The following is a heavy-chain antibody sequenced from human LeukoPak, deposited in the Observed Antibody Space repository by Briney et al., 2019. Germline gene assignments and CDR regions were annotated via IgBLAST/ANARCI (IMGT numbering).Heavy chain of an antibody. CDR1: GFIVSNNY. D-gene: IGHD6-13*01. CDR3: ARVFQQLVPFDH. V-gene: IGHV3-66*02. Sequence: GGSLRLSCAASGFIVSNNYMSWVRQAPGEGLEWVSVVYSDGTTYYADSVKGRFTISRDNSKNTLYLQMNSLRAEDTAVYYWARVFQQLVPFDHWGQGTLVTVSS. CDR2: VYSDGTT. J-gene: IGHJ4*02.